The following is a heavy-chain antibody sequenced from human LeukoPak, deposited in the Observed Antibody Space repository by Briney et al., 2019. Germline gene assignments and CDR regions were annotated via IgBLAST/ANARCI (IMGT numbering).Heavy chain of an antibody. J-gene: IGHJ4*02. D-gene: IGHD3-22*01. CDR3: AREVSEGFDF. V-gene: IGHV3-23*01. Sequence: GGSLRLSCVASRFTFTSYVMAWVRQAPGKGLECVSAISGSGHKSYYADSVEGRFAISRDNAKNSLYLQMNSLRAEDTALYYCAREVSEGFDFWGQGTLVTVSS. CDR2: ISGSGHKS. CDR1: RFTFTSYV.